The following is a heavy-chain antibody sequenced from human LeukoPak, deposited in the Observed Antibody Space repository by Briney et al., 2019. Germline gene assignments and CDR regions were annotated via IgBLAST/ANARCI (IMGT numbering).Heavy chain of an antibody. V-gene: IGHV3-23*01. CDR1: GFTFSSYA. Sequence: GGSLRLSCAASGFTFSSYAMSWVRQTPGKGLEWVSGISGSGSSPYYANSVKGRFTISRDNSKNTLYLQMNSLRAEDTAVYYCAKNPGITMVRGDPFDYWGQGTLVTVSS. CDR2: ISGSGSSP. D-gene: IGHD3-10*01. CDR3: AKNPGITMVRGDPFDY. J-gene: IGHJ4*02.